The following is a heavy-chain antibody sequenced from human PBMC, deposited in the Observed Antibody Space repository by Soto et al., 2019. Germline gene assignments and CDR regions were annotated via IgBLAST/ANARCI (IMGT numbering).Heavy chain of an antibody. J-gene: IGHJ3*02. CDR2: IIPNFGTA. CDR3: ARTTSFCGGSSYSRVGSAFDN. CDR1: GGTISSYA. V-gene: IGHV1-69*13. D-gene: IGHD2-15*01. Sequence: SVKVSCKASGGTISSYAIIWVRQAAGQGLEWMGGIIPNFGTANYAQKFEGRVTITADESTSTAYMELSGLRSEDTAVYYCARTTSFCGGSSYSRVGSAFDNWGQGTMVTVSS.